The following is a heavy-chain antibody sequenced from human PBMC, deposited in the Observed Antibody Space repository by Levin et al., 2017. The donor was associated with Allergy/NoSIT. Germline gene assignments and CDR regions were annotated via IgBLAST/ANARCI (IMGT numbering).Heavy chain of an antibody. Sequence: PSETLSLTCAVSGGSISSPNWWSWVRQTPGKGLEWIGEIHHRGSGNYNPSLKSRVTISLDKSKNQFSLSLTSLTVADTAVYYCARGYVDKTEGDSADGFFDLWGRGTLVTVSS. D-gene: IGHD2-21*02. J-gene: IGHJ2*01. V-gene: IGHV4-4*02. CDR1: GGSISSPNW. CDR2: IHHRGSG. CDR3: ARGYVDKTEGDSADGFFDL.